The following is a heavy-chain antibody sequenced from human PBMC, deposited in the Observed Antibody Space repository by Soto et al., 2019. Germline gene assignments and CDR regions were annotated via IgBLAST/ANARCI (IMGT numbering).Heavy chain of an antibody. CDR2: IGASGDIT. CDR3: AKDDFTDRGNDYFDY. V-gene: IGHV3-23*01. Sequence: EVQLLESGGGLVQPGGSLRLSCAASGFSFTNFAMSWVRQAPGKGLEWVAGIGASGDITWYADSVKGRLSISRDNSKTTVDLQLNSLRFEDTAVYYCAKDDFTDRGNDYFDYWGPGTLVTVSS. CDR1: GFSFTNFA. J-gene: IGHJ4*02. D-gene: IGHD2-15*01.